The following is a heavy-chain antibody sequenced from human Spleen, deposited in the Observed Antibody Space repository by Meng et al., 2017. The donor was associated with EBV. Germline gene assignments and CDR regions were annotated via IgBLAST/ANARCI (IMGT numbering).Heavy chain of an antibody. CDR2: INPRKGDS. D-gene: IGHD4-23*01. V-gene: IGHV1-46*01. J-gene: IGHJ4*02. Sequence: QVQLGQSGAGVKKPGASVKVSCKASGYTFTNYYVHWLRQAPGQGLQWMGIINPRKGDSSYAPNFHDRVTMTSDTSASTVYMELSSLTSEDTAVYYCARDYGGNSGGDFWGQGTLVTVSS. CDR3: ARDYGGNSGGDF. CDR1: GYTFTNYY.